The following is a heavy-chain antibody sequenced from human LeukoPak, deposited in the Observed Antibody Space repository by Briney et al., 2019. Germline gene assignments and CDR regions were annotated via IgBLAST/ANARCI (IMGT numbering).Heavy chain of an antibody. CDR3: AKGGSYTPIDY. CDR1: GFTFSSYE. J-gene: IGHJ4*02. Sequence: GGSLRLSCAASGFTFSSYEMNWVRQAPGKGLEWVSYISSSGSTIYYADSVKGRFTISRDNAKNSLYLQMNSLRAEDTAVYYCAKGGSYTPIDYWGQGTLVTVSS. CDR2: ISSSGSTI. D-gene: IGHD1-26*01. V-gene: IGHV3-48*03.